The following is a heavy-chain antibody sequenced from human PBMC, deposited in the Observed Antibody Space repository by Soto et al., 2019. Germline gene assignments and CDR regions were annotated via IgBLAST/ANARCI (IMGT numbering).Heavy chain of an antibody. CDR1: GGSITGTTNY. V-gene: IGHV4-39*01. CDR2: VDYTGST. D-gene: IGHD3-10*01. J-gene: IGHJ5*02. CDR3: ARRTPLYASESSRFDP. Sequence: SETLSLTCTVSGGSITGTTNYWGWIRRPPGKGLEWIGTVDYTGSTNYNPSLESRVTISVDTSKNQFSLNLRSVTAADTAVYYCARRTPLYASESSRFDPWGQGALVTVSS.